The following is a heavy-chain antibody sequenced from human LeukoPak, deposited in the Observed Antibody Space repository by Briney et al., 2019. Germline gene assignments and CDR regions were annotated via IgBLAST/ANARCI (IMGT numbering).Heavy chain of an antibody. V-gene: IGHV3-15*01. CDR2: IKRKTDGGTT. D-gene: IGHD2-2*01. Sequence: PGGSLRLSCTASGFTFSNAWMSWVRQAPGKGLEWVGRIKRKTDGGTTDYAAPVKGRFTISREDSKNTLYLQMNSLKTEDTAVYFCTTDRPIVLVPAAGYYFDYWGQGTLVTVSS. CDR1: GFTFSNAW. CDR3: TTDRPIVLVPAAGYYFDY. J-gene: IGHJ4*02.